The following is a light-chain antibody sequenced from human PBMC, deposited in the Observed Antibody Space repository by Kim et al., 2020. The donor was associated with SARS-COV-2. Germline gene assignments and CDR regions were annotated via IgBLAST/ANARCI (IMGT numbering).Light chain of an antibody. CDR3: DSRDSGGNHVV. J-gene: IGLJ2*01. Sequence: LGQTVRITCQGDSLIRYFASWYQQKPGQAPVLVIYGYNNRPSGIPDRFSGSTSGNTAALTITGAQAEDEADYYCDSRDSGGNHVVFGGGTQLTVL. V-gene: IGLV3-19*01. CDR1: SLIRYF. CDR2: GYN.